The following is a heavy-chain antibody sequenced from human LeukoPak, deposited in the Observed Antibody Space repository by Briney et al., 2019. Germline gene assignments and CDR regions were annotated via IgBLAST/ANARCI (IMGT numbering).Heavy chain of an antibody. CDR1: GFTFSTYA. V-gene: IGHV3-23*01. CDR3: AKVIVAWNMDFDY. J-gene: IGHJ4*02. D-gene: IGHD1/OR15-1a*01. CDR2: IGGSGGST. Sequence: GGSLRLSCAASGFTFSTYAMSWVRQAPGKALEWVSAIGGSGGSTYYADSVKGRFTISRDNSQNTLYLQMNNLGADDTALYYCAKVIVAWNMDFDYWGQGTLVTVSS.